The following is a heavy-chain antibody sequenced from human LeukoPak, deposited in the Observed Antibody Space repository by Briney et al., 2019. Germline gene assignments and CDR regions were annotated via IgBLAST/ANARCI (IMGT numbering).Heavy chain of an antibody. V-gene: IGHV3-30*18. Sequence: GGSLRLSCAASGFTFSSYGMHWVRQAPGKGLEWVAVISYDGSNKYYADSVKGRFTISRDNSKNTLYLQMNSLRAEDTAVYYCAKDPNGYGSGSYPLYFDYWGQGTLVTVSS. CDR3: AKDPNGYGSGSYPLYFDY. J-gene: IGHJ4*02. CDR1: GFTFSSYG. CDR2: ISYDGSNK. D-gene: IGHD3-10*01.